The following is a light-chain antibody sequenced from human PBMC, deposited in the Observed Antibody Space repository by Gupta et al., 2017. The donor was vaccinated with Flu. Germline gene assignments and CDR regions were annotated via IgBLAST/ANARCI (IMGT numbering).Light chain of an antibody. CDR2: DAS. V-gene: IGKV3-11*01. Sequence: EIVLPQSPATLSLSPGERATLSCRASQSVSIYLAWYQQKPGQAPRLLIYDASNRATGIPARFSGSGSGTDFTLTISILEPEDFAFYYCQQRSNWPPSLTFGGGTKVEIK. CDR1: QSVSIY. CDR3: QQRSNWPPSLT. J-gene: IGKJ4*01.